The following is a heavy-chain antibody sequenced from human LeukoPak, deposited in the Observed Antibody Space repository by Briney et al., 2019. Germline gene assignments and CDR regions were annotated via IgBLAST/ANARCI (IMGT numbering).Heavy chain of an antibody. V-gene: IGHV3-30-3*01. CDR1: GFTFSSYA. J-gene: IGHJ6*02. CDR2: ISYDGSNK. CDR3: ARDVRGPDFWSGYSYYYYGMDV. Sequence: PGGSLRLSCAASGFTFSSYAMHWVRQAPGKGLEWVAVISYDGSNKYYADSVKGRFTISRDNSKNTLYLQMNSPRAEDTAVYYCARDVRGPDFWSGYSYYYYGMDVWGQGTTVTVSS. D-gene: IGHD3-3*01.